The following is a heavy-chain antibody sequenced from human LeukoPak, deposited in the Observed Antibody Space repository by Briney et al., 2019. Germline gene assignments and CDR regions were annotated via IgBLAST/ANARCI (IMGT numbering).Heavy chain of an antibody. CDR2: IYYSGST. CDR3: ARDSRNSGNYYFGMDV. D-gene: IGHD4-23*01. CDR1: GGSISSYY. V-gene: IGHV4-59*01. Sequence: SETLSLTCTVSGGSISSYYWSWIRQPPGKGLEWIGSIYYSGSTNYNPTLKRRVTISVDTSKNHFSLKLSSVTAADTAVYYCARDSRNSGNYYFGMDVWGQGTTVTVSS. J-gene: IGHJ6*02.